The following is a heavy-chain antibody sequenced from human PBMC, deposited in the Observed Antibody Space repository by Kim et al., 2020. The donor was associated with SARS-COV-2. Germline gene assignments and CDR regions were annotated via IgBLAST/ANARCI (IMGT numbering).Heavy chain of an antibody. CDR3: ARGGFGHKWDAFDI. CDR2: INHSGST. J-gene: IGHJ3*02. Sequence: SETLSLTCAVYGGSFSGYYWSWIRQPPGKGLEWIGEINHSGSTNYNPALKSRVTISVDTSKNQFSLKLSSVTAADTAVYYCARGGFGHKWDAFDIWGQGTMVTVSS. D-gene: IGHD3-10*01. V-gene: IGHV4-34*01. CDR1: GGSFSGYY.